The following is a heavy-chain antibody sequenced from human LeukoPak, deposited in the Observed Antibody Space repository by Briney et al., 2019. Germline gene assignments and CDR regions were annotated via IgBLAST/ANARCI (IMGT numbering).Heavy chain of an antibody. D-gene: IGHD4-17*01. J-gene: IGHJ4*02. CDR1: GASLSHYH. CDR2: VFDNEDA. V-gene: IGHV4-59*01. CDR3: AKGETVTTSPFDY. Sequence: SETVSLTCAVSGASLSHYHWNWFRQPPGKGLEWIASVFDNEDANYNPSLESRVTISLDTSKSHVSLRLTSVTAADTAVYFCAKGETVTTSPFDYWGQGILVTVSS.